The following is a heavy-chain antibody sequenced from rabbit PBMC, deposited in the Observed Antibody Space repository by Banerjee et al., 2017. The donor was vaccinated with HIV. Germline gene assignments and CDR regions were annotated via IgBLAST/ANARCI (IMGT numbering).Heavy chain of an antibody. CDR2: IVTGDDRT. CDR3: ARDTSFGF. V-gene: IGHV1S40*01. CDR1: GFSFGSSYW. D-gene: IGHD3-1*01. J-gene: IGHJ3*01. Sequence: QSLEESRGDLVKPGASLTLTCTASGFSFGSSYWICWVRQAPGKGPEWIACIVTGDDRTYYASWAKGRFTISKTSSTTVTLQLNSLTAADTATYFCARDTSFGFWGQGTLVTVS.